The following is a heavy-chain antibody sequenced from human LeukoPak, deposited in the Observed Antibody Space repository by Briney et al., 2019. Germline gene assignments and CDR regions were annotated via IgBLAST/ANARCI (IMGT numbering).Heavy chain of an antibody. V-gene: IGHV3-7*05. J-gene: IGHJ1*01. CDR3: ARGGVVTAIPQYFQN. Sequence: PGGSLRLSCAASGFTFSTFWMTWVRQAPGKGLEWVANIKQDGSETYYVDSVKGRFTISRDNAKNSLYLQMNSLRVEDTAVYYCARGGVVTAIPQYFQNWGQGTLVTVSS. CDR1: GFTFSTFW. D-gene: IGHD2-21*02. CDR2: IKQDGSET.